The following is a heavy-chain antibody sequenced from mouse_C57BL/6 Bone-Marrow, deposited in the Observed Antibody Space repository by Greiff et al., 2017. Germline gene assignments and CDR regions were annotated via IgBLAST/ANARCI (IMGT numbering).Heavy chain of an antibody. V-gene: IGHV1-61*01. Sequence: QVQLQQPGAELVRPGSSVKLSCKASGYTFTSYWMDWVKQRPGQGLEWIGNIYPSDSETHYNQKFKDKATLTVDKSSSTAYMQLSSLTSEDSAVYYCARQLYYYCSGHWGQGTLVTVSA. CDR3: ARQLYYYCSGH. D-gene: IGHD1-1*01. CDR1: GYTFTSYW. CDR2: IYPSDSET. J-gene: IGHJ3*01.